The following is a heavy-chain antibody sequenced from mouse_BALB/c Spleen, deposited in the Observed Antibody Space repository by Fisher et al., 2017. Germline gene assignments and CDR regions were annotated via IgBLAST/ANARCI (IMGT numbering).Heavy chain of an antibody. V-gene: IGHV1-18*01. J-gene: IGHJ4*01. Sequence: KFKGKATLTVDKSSSTAYMELRSLTSEDTAVYYCARLGLYAMDYWGQGTSVTVSS. CDR3: ARLGLYAMDY. D-gene: IGHD3-1*01.